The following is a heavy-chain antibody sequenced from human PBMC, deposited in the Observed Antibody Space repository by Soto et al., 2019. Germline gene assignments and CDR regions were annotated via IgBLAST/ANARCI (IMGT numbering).Heavy chain of an antibody. CDR3: EKDGYSYRYPSYFDY. CDR1: GFTFSSYA. CDR2: ISGSGGGT. J-gene: IGHJ4*02. Sequence: EVQLLDSGGGLVQPGGSLRLSCAASGFTFSSYAMSWVRQAPGKGLEWVSGISGSGGGTYYADSVKGRLTISRDNSKNTLYLQMNSLRAEDTAVYYCEKDGYSYRYPSYFDYWGQGTLVTVSS. D-gene: IGHD5-18*01. V-gene: IGHV3-23*01.